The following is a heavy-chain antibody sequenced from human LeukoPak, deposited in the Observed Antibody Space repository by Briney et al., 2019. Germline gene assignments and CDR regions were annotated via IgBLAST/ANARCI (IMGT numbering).Heavy chain of an antibody. Sequence: SETLCLTCTVSAGSISSSSYYWGGMRQPPGKRLDWIGSIYYSGSTYYNPSLKSRVTISVDTSKNQFSLKLSSVTAADTAVYYCARGSYKSITMIVVVNYYFDYWGQGTLVTVSS. CDR1: AGSISSSSYY. CDR2: IYYSGST. CDR3: ARGSYKSITMIVVVNYYFDY. D-gene: IGHD3-22*01. J-gene: IGHJ4*02. V-gene: IGHV4-39*01.